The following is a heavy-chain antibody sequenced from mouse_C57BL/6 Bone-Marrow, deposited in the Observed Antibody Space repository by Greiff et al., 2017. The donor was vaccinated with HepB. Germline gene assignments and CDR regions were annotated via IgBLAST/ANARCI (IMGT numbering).Heavy chain of an antibody. CDR1: GYTFTSYW. Sequence: QVQLQQPGAELVKPGASVKLSCKASGYTFTSYWMQWVKQRPGQGLEWIGEIDPSDSYTNYNQKFKGKATLTVDKSSSTAYMQLSSLTSEDSAVYYCAIHYYGTSAMDYWGQGTSVTVSS. J-gene: IGHJ4*01. D-gene: IGHD1-1*01. V-gene: IGHV1-50*01. CDR2: IDPSDSYT. CDR3: AIHYYGTSAMDY.